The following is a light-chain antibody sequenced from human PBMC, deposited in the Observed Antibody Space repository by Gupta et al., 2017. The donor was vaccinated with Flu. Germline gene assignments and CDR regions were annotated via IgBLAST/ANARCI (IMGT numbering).Light chain of an antibody. CDR2: GAS. CDR3: QQYYNWPRT. V-gene: IGKV3-15*01. Sequence: PASLSVSPGESATLSCRATQSVGSNLAWYQQKPGQTPRLVIYGASTRATGIPARFSGSGSGTEFTLTINSLQSEDFAIYHCQQYYNWPRTFGQGTKVEIK. CDR1: QSVGSN. J-gene: IGKJ2*01.